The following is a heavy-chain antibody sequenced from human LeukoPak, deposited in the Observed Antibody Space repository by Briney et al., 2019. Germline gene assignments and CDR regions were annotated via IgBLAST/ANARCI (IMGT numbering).Heavy chain of an antibody. D-gene: IGHD6-19*01. J-gene: IGHJ6*03. CDR1: GGSISSYY. CDR3: ARTPRPGYSSGWYRGTGGNYYMDV. V-gene: IGHV4-59*08. CDR2: IYYSGST. Sequence: SETLSLTCTVSGGSISSYYWSWIRQPPGKGLEWIGYIYYSGSTNHNPSLKSRVTISVDTSKNQFSLKLSSVTAADTAVYYCARTPRPGYSSGWYRGTGGNYYMDVWGKGTTVTVSS.